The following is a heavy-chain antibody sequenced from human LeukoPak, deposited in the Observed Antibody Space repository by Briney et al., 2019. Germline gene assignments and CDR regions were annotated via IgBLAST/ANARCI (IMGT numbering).Heavy chain of an antibody. CDR2: IRSRAYGGTT. D-gene: IGHD5-18*01. Sequence: QPGRPLRLSCTASEFTFGDHAMSWVRQAPGKGLEWVGFIRSRAYGGTTEYAPAVKGRFLISRDDSKSIAYLHMNSLKTEDTAVYYCARGPIQQWLYNGMDVRGQGTTVSVSS. J-gene: IGHJ6*02. V-gene: IGHV3-49*04. CDR3: ARGPIQQWLYNGMDV. CDR1: EFTFGDHA.